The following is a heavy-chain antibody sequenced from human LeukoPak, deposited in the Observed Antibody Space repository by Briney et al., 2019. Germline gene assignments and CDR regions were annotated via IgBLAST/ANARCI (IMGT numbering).Heavy chain of an antibody. CDR2: INPNSGGT. D-gene: IGHD6-13*01. CDR1: GYTFTSYY. J-gene: IGHJ4*02. V-gene: IGHV1-2*02. CDR3: ARAQAAAGTGDFDY. Sequence: ASVKVSCKASGYTFTSYYMHWVRQAPGQGLEWMGWINPNSGGTNYAQKFQGRVTMTRDTSISTAYMELSRLRSDDTAVYYCARAQAAAGTGDFDYWGQGTLVTVSS.